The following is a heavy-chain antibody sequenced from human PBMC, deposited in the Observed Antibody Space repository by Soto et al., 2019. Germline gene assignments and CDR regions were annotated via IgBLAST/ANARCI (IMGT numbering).Heavy chain of an antibody. CDR1: GGSISSYY. V-gene: IGHV4-4*07. D-gene: IGHD6-13*01. J-gene: IGHJ4*02. CDR2: IYTSGST. Sequence: SETLSLTCTVSGGSISSYYWSWIRQPAGKGLEWIGRIYTSGSTNYNPSLKSRVTMSVDTSKNQFSLKLSSVTAADTAVYYCARVRIAASPTRSSSFNYWGQGTLVTVSS. CDR3: ARVRIAASPTRSSSFNY.